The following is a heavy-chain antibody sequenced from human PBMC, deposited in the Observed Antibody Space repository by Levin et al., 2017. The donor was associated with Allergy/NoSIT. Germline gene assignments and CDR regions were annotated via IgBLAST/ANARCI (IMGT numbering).Heavy chain of an antibody. CDR1: GYSLTELS. D-gene: IGHD2/OR15-2a*01. Sequence: EASVKVSCKVSGYSLTELSMHWVRQAPGKGLEWMGGFDPEDGETIYAQKFQGRITMTEDTSTDTAHMELSSLTSEDTAVYYCAILGNAFDIWGQGTLVTVSS. CDR3: AILGNAFDI. J-gene: IGHJ3*02. V-gene: IGHV1-24*01. CDR2: FDPEDGET.